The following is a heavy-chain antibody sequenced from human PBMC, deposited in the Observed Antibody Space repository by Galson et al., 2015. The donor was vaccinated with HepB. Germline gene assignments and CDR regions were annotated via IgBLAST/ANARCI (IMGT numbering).Heavy chain of an antibody. CDR2: ISWNSGSI. D-gene: IGHD3-10*01. V-gene: IGHV3-9*01. J-gene: IGHJ4*02. Sequence: SLRLSCAASGFTFDDYAMHWVRQAPGKGLEWVSGISWNSGSIGYADSVKGRFTISRDNAKNSLYLQMNSLRAEDTALYYCAKESPDGSRDGFDYWGQGTLVTVSS. CDR1: GFTFDDYA. CDR3: AKESPDGSRDGFDY.